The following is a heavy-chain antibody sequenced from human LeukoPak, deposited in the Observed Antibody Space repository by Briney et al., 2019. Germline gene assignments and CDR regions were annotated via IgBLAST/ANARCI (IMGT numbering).Heavy chain of an antibody. CDR2: IKQDGSEK. D-gene: IGHD2-21*02. J-gene: IGHJ6*03. Sequence: GGSLRLSCAASGFTFSSYWMSWVRQAPGKGLEWVANIKQDGSEKYYVDSVKGRFTIPRDNAKNSLYLQMNSLRAEDTAVYYCARAYCGGDCFFYYYYYMDVWGKGTTVTVSS. CDR1: GFTFSSYW. CDR3: ARAYCGGDCFFYYYYYMDV. V-gene: IGHV3-7*01.